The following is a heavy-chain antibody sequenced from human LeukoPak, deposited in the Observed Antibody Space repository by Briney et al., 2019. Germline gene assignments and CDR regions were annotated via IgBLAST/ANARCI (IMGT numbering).Heavy chain of an antibody. CDR2: IRGGGENT. Sequence: GGSLRLSCAASGFTFSTYSTSWVRQAPGKGLEWVSAIRGGGENTYYADSVKGRFTISRDNSKDTLSLQMNSLRAEDTAVYYCAKISWDGRGTFYWGQGTLVTVSS. J-gene: IGHJ4*02. CDR3: AKISWDGRGTFY. CDR1: GFTFSTYS. D-gene: IGHD2-15*01. V-gene: IGHV3-23*01.